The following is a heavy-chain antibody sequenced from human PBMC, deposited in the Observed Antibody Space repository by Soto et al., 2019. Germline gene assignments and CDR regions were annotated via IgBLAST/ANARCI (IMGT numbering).Heavy chain of an antibody. V-gene: IGHV4-34*01. D-gene: IGHD5-18*01. CDR2: INHSGST. CDR3: ARGGNSYGSEP. J-gene: IGHJ5*02. Sequence: QVQLQQWGAGLLKPSETLSLTCAVYGGSFSGYYWSWIRQPPGKGLEGFGEINHSGSTNYNPSLKSRVTISVDPSKNQFSLKLSSVTAADTAVYYCARGGNSYGSEPWGQGTLVTVSS. CDR1: GGSFSGYY.